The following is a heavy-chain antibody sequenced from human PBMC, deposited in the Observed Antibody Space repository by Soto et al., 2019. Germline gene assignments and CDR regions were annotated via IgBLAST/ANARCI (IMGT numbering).Heavy chain of an antibody. CDR2: IYHSGST. Sequence: QVQLQESGPGLVKPSGTLSLTCAVSGGSISSSNWWSWVRQPPWKGLEWIGEIYHSGSTNYNPSLKSRVTISVDKSKNQFSLKLSSVTAADTAVYYCARDRQYYDFWIGRTPLRWFDPWGQGTLVTVSS. V-gene: IGHV4-4*02. CDR1: GGSISSSNW. J-gene: IGHJ5*02. CDR3: ARDRQYYDFWIGRTPLRWFDP. D-gene: IGHD3-3*01.